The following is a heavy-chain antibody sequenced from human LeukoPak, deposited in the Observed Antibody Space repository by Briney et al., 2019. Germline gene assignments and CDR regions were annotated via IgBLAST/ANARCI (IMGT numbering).Heavy chain of an antibody. CDR3: ASRYYYDSSGYYYFDY. CDR1: GYSFTSYW. CDR2: IDPSDSYT. V-gene: IGHV5-10-1*01. Sequence: GESLRISCKGSGYSFTSYWISWVRQMPGKGLEWMGRIDPSDSYTNYGPSFQGHVTISADKSISTAYLQWSSLKASDTAMYYCASRYYYDSSGYYYFDYWGQGTLVTVSS. D-gene: IGHD3-22*01. J-gene: IGHJ4*02.